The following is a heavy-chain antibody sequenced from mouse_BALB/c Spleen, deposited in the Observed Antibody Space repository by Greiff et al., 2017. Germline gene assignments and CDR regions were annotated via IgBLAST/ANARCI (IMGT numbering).Heavy chain of an antibody. CDR1: GFSLTSYG. J-gene: IGHJ3*01. Sequence: VQVVESGPGLVAPSQSLSITCTVSGFSLTSYGVSWVRQPPGKGLEWLGVIWSGGSTDYNAAFISRLSISKDNSKSQVFFKMNSLQANDTAIYYCARNSDGYYPFAYWGQGTLVTVSA. V-gene: IGHV2-2*02. CDR3: ARNSDGYYPFAY. D-gene: IGHD2-3*01. CDR2: IWSGGST.